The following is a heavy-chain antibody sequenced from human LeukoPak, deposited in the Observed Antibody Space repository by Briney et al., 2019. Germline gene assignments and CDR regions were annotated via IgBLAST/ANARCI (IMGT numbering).Heavy chain of an antibody. CDR3: ARDLAGPTYGGIPDAFDI. V-gene: IGHV4-39*02. Sequence: PSETLSLTCTVSGGSISSSSYYWGWIRQPPGKGLEWIGSIYYSGSTYYNPSLKSRVTISVDTSKNQFSLKLSSVTAADTAVYYCARDLAGPTYGGIPDAFDIWGQGTMVTVSS. D-gene: IGHD4-23*01. CDR1: GGSISSSSYY. CDR2: IYYSGST. J-gene: IGHJ3*02.